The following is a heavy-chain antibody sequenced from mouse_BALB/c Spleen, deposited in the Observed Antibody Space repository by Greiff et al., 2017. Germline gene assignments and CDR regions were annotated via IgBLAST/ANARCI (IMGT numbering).Heavy chain of an antibody. J-gene: IGHJ2*01. D-gene: IGHD1-1*01. V-gene: IGHV1-69*02. CDR1: GYTFTSYW. CDR2: IYPSDSYT. Sequence: QVQLQQPGAELVRPGASVKLSCKASGYTFTSYWINWVKQRPGQGLEWIGNIYPSDSYTNYNQKFKDKATLTVDKSSSTAYMQLSSPTSEDSAVYYCTRGITTVVGYFDYWGQGTTLTVSS. CDR3: TRGITTVVGYFDY.